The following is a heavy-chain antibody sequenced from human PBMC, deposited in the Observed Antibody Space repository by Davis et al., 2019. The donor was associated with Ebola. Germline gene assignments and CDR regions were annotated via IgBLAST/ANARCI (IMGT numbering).Heavy chain of an antibody. D-gene: IGHD4-17*01. Sequence: PGGSLRLSCAASGFTFDDFAMAWVRKSPGKGLEWVSVIYSGGSTYYADSVKGRFTISRDNSKNTLYLQMNSLKTEDTAVYYCTTASYGDDAFDIWGQGTMVTVSS. CDR3: TTASYGDDAFDI. CDR1: GFTFDDFA. V-gene: IGHV3-66*01. J-gene: IGHJ3*02. CDR2: IYSGGST.